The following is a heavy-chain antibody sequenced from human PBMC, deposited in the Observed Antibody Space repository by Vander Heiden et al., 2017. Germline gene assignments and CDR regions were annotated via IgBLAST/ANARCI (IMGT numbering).Heavy chain of an antibody. Sequence: QLQLQESGPGLVKPSETLSLTCTVSGGSISSSSYYWGWIRQPPGKGLEWIGSIYYSGSTYYNPALKSRVTISVDTSKNQFSLKMSSVTAADTAVYYCARRGRGSPYYFDYWGQGTLVTVSS. CDR1: GGSISSSSYY. D-gene: IGHD3-10*01. J-gene: IGHJ4*02. CDR2: IYYSGST. CDR3: ARRGRGSPYYFDY. V-gene: IGHV4-39*01.